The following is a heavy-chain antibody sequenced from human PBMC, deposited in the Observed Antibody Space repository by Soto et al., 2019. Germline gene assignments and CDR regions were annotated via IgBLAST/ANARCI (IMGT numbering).Heavy chain of an antibody. Sequence: QVQLVQSGAEVKKPGSSVKVSCKASGGTFSSYAISWVRQAPGQGLEWMGGIIPIFGTANYAQKFQGRVTITADESTSTAYMELSSLRSEDTAVYYCARDKAHSGSYFHRYFDYWGQGTLVTVSS. V-gene: IGHV1-69*01. D-gene: IGHD1-26*01. CDR1: GGTFSSYA. CDR3: ARDKAHSGSYFHRYFDY. CDR2: IIPIFGTA. J-gene: IGHJ4*02.